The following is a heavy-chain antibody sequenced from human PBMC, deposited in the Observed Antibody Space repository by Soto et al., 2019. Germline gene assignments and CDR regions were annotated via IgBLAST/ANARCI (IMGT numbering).Heavy chain of an antibody. D-gene: IGHD3-3*01. CDR3: ARGGVTILLAY. Sequence: SETLSLTCTVSGGSISSYYWSWIRQPPGKGLEWIGYIYYSGSTNYNPSLKSRVTISVDTSKNQFSLKLSSVTAADTAVYYCARGGVTILLAYWGQGTLVPVSA. J-gene: IGHJ4*02. CDR1: GGSISSYY. V-gene: IGHV4-59*01. CDR2: IYYSGST.